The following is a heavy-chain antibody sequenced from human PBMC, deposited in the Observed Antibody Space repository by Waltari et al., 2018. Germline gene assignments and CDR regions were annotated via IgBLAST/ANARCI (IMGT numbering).Heavy chain of an antibody. V-gene: IGHV4-39*07. D-gene: IGHD6-19*01. J-gene: IGHJ5*02. CDR2: IYYSGST. CDR3: ARDRGSGHGVNWFDP. Sequence: QLQLQESGPGLVKPSETLSLTCTVSGGSISSSSYYWGWIRQPPGKGLEWIGSIYYSGSTYYNPSLKSRVTISVDTSKNQFSLKLRSVTAADTAVYYCARDRGSGHGVNWFDPWGQGTLVTVSS. CDR1: GGSISSSSYY.